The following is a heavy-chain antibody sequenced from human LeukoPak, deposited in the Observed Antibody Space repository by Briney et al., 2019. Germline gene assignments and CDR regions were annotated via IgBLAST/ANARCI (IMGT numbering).Heavy chain of an antibody. CDR2: MNPNSGNT. V-gene: IGHV1-8*03. D-gene: IGHD5-12*01. J-gene: IGHJ6*03. Sequence: ASVKVSCKASGYTFTSYDINWVRQATGQGLEWMGWMNPNSGNTGYAQKSQGRVTITRNTSISTAYMELSSLRSEDTAVYYCARGRFPGVATMNRYYYYYYMDVWGKGTTVTVSS. CDR1: GYTFTSYD. CDR3: ARGRFPGVATMNRYYYYYYMDV.